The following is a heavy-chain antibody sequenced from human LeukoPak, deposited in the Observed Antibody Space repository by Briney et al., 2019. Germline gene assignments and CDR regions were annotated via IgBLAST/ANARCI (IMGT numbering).Heavy chain of an antibody. CDR1: GFTVSSNY. J-gene: IGHJ6*02. CDR2: IYSGGST. D-gene: IGHD5-18*01. V-gene: IGHV3-66*01. CDR3: ARDRRGYSYVYDYYYYGMDV. Sequence: PGGSLRLSCAASGFTVSSNYMSWVRQAPGRGLEWVSVIYSGGSTYYADSVKGRFTISRDNSKNTLYLQMNSLRAEDTAVYYCARDRRGYSYVYDYYYYGMDVWGQGTTVTVSS.